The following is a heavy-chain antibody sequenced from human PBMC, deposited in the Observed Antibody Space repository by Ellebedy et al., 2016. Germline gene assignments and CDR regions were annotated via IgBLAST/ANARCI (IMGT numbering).Heavy chain of an antibody. CDR1: GFTFSSYI. V-gene: IGHV3-21*01. J-gene: IGHJ6*02. CDR2: ISGDSTYI. CDR3: AKDLSGSRSYGMDV. Sequence: GGSLRLXXAASGFTFSSYIMSWVRQAPGKGLEWVSSISGDSTYIYYADSVKGRFGISRDNAKNSLFLQMSSLRAEDTAVYYCAKDLSGSRSYGMDVWGQGTTVTVSS. D-gene: IGHD3-10*01.